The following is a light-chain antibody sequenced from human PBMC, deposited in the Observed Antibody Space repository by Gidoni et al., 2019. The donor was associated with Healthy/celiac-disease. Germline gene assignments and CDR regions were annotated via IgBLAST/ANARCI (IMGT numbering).Light chain of an antibody. CDR2: GHS. J-gene: IGLJ1*01. Sequence: QSVLTQPPSVSGAPGQRVTISCTGSSSNTGAGYDVHWYQQLPGTAPKLLIYGHSNRPSGVPDRFSGSKSVTSASLAITGLQAEDEADYYCQSYDSSLSGYVFGTGTKVTVL. V-gene: IGLV1-40*01. CDR1: SSNTGAGYD. CDR3: QSYDSSLSGYV.